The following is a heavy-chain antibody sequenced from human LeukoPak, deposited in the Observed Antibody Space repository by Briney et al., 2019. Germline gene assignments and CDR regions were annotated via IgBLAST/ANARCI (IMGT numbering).Heavy chain of an antibody. J-gene: IGHJ3*02. Sequence: GGSLRLSSDASGVPLSGYEMNWLRQVPRKKLKWVSYISSSGSTIYYVDSVKGRFTISRDNAKNSLYLQMNSLRAEDTAVYYCARVGLLGYCSSTSCYAFDIWGQGTMVTVSS. CDR3: ARVGLLGYCSSTSCYAFDI. D-gene: IGHD2-2*01. CDR2: ISSSGSTI. CDR1: GVPLSGYE. V-gene: IGHV3-48*03.